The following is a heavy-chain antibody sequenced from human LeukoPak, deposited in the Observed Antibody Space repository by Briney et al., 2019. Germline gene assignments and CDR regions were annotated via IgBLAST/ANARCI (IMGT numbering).Heavy chain of an antibody. CDR1: GYTFTVNY. D-gene: IGHD3-22*01. V-gene: IGHV1-2*02. CDR3: ARIHQYYSDGNGYYER. Sequence: ASVKVSCKTSGYTFTVNYIHWMRQAPGQGLEWMGWINPNTGGTNYGQKFQGRVTMTGDTSISTAYMELSSLRSDDTAVYYCARIHQYYSDGNGYYERWGQGTLVTVSS. CDR2: INPNTGGT. J-gene: IGHJ4*02.